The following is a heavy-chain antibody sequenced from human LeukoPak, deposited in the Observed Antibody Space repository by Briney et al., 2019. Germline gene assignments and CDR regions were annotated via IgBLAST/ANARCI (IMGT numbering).Heavy chain of an antibody. V-gene: IGHV4-34*01. CDR3: ARGRVRRGYYDSSGHQNWFDP. CDR1: GGSFSGYY. J-gene: IGHJ5*02. D-gene: IGHD3-22*01. CDR2: INHSGST. Sequence: PSETLSLTCAVYGGSFSGYYWSWNRQPPGKGLEWIGEINHSGSTNYNPSLKSRVTISVDTSKNQFSLKLSSVTAADTAVYYCARGRVRRGYYDSSGHQNWFDPWGQGTLVTVSS.